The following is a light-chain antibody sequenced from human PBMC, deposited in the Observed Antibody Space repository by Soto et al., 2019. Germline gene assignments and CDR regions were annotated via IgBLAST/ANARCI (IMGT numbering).Light chain of an antibody. V-gene: IGKV3-15*01. CDR1: QSVSNN. CDR3: QQYNNWPRT. J-gene: IGKJ1*01. Sequence: EIVMTQSPATLSVSPGERPTLSCRASQSVSNNLVWYQQKPGQAPRLLIYGASSRATGVPARFSGSGSGTEFTLTISSLQSEDFAVYYWQQYNNWPRTFGQGTKVEIK. CDR2: GAS.